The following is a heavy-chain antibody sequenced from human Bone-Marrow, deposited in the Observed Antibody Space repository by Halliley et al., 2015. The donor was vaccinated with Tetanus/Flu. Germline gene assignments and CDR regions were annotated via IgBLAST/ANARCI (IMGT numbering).Heavy chain of an antibody. CDR1: GFTFSSYE. CDR2: ISSSGTTK. J-gene: IGHJ4*02. D-gene: IGHD3-10*01. V-gene: IGHV3-48*03. CDR3: ATLDRTSSFCSDC. Sequence: SLRLSCAASGFTFSSYEMNWVRQAPGKGLEWVSYISSSGTTKYYADSVKGRFTISRDNAKNTLYLQMNSLRSEDTAVYYCATLDRTSSFCSDCWGQGTLVTVSS.